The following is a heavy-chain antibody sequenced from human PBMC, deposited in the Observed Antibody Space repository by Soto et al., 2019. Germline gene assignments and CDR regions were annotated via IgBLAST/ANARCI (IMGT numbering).Heavy chain of an antibody. J-gene: IGHJ4*02. CDR2: IYPADSDA. CDR3: VRHRSCTNGVCYAGPHF. CDR1: GDSFTNYW. Sequence: GESLKISCKGSGDSFTNYWIGWVRQMPGKGLEWMGIIYPADSDARYSPSFQGQVTISADKSISTAYLQWSSLKASDTAMYYCVRHRSCTNGVCYAGPHFWGQGTLGTVSA. V-gene: IGHV5-51*01. D-gene: IGHD2-8*01.